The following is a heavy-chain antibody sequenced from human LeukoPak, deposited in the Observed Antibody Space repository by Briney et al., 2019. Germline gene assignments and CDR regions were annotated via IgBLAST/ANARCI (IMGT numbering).Heavy chain of an antibody. CDR3: AKESYGMSSGWGSYDSMRFFDY. Sequence: PGGSLRLSCAASGFTFSSYAMSWVRQAPGKGLEWVSAISGSGGSTYYADSVKGRFTISRANSKNTLYLQMNSLRAEDTAVYYCAKESYGMSSGWGSYDSMRFFDYWGQGTLVTVSS. CDR1: GFTFSSYA. V-gene: IGHV3-23*01. J-gene: IGHJ4*02. CDR2: ISGSGGST. D-gene: IGHD3-16*01.